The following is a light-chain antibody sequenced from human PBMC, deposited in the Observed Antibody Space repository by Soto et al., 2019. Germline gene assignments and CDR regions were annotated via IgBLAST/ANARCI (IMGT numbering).Light chain of an antibody. CDR2: GAS. J-gene: IGKJ4*01. V-gene: IGKV1-9*01. Sequence: IQLTQSPSSLSASGGDRVTITCRASQGIGSNLAWYLQKPGEAPKLLVYGASTLQGGVPSRFSGSGSGTLFTLTITSLQPEDFATYFCQQRNSYPLTFGGGTKVEIK. CDR1: QGIGSN. CDR3: QQRNSYPLT.